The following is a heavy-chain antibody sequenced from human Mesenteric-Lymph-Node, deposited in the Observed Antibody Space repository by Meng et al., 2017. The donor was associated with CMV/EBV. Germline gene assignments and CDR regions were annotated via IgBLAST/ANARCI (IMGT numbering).Heavy chain of an antibody. CDR3: ARRDSGSYLIDY. CDR2: IYYSGST. CDR1: GGSISSSSYY. D-gene: IGHD1-26*01. Sequence: TVSGGSISSSSYYWGWCRQPPGKGLEWIGSIYYSGSTYYNPSLKSRVTISVDTSKNQFSLKLSSVTAADTAVYYCARRDSGSYLIDYWGQGTLVTVSS. V-gene: IGHV4-39*01. J-gene: IGHJ4*02.